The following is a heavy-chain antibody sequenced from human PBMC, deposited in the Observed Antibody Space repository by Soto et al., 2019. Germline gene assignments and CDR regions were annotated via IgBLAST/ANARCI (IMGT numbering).Heavy chain of an antibody. CDR2: IWNDGSNK. J-gene: IGHJ4*02. CDR1: GVTFNSLF. CDR3: ARDMGYSSGHGFDY. D-gene: IGHD6-19*01. V-gene: IGHV3-33*01. Sequence: PGGSMRLSCAASGVTFNSLFMHWVRQAPGKGLDWVALIWNDGSNKYYADSVKGRFTISRDNSKNTLYLQMNSLRAEDTALYYCARDMGYSSGHGFDYWGQGTLVTVSS.